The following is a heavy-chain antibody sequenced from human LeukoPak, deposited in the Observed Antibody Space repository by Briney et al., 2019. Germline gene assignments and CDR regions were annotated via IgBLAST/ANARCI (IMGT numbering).Heavy chain of an antibody. CDR2: IYGDITT. J-gene: IGHJ3*02. CDR1: GFTVSSKY. V-gene: IGHV3-53*01. D-gene: IGHD3-9*01. CDR3: SNGLRYFDWLPHDAFDI. Sequence: GGSLRLSCAASGFTVSSKYMSWVRQAPGKGLEWVSLIYGDITTYYADSVKGRFTISRDNSKNTVYLQMSSLRAEDTAVYYCSNGLRYFDWLPHDAFDIWGQGTMVTVSS.